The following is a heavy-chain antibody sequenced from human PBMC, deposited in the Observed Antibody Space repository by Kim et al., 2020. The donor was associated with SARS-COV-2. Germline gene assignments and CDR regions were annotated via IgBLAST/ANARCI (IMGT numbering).Heavy chain of an antibody. D-gene: IGHD6-13*01. Sequence: PVKGRFTISRDNAKNSLYLQMNSLRAEDTAVYYCARDRGGLIAEASFDYWGQGTLVTVSS. CDR3: ARDRGGLIAEASFDY. V-gene: IGHV3-11*05. J-gene: IGHJ4*02.